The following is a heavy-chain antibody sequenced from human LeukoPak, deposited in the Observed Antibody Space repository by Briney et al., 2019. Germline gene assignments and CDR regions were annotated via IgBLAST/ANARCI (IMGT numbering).Heavy chain of an antibody. Sequence: GGSLRLSCAASGFTFSSYSMNWVRQAPGKGLEWVSSISSRSSYKYYADSVKGRFTISRDNAKNPLYLQMNSLRAEDTAVYYCASGELWFDYWGQGTLVTVSS. CDR1: GFTFSSYS. D-gene: IGHD3-10*01. CDR3: ASGELWFDY. V-gene: IGHV3-21*01. CDR2: ISSRSSYK. J-gene: IGHJ4*02.